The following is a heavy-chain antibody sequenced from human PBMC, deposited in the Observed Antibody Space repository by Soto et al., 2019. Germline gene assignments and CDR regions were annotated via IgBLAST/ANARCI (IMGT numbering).Heavy chain of an antibody. CDR2: ISYDGSNK. D-gene: IGHD3-10*01. J-gene: IGHJ3*02. Sequence: GGSLRLSCAASGFTFSSYAMHWVRQAPGKGLEWVAVISYDGSNKYYADSVKGRFTISRDNSKNTLYLQMNSLRAEDTAVYYCARPDFGVKGAFDIWGQGTMVTVSS. CDR1: GFTFSSYA. V-gene: IGHV3-30-3*01. CDR3: ARPDFGVKGAFDI.